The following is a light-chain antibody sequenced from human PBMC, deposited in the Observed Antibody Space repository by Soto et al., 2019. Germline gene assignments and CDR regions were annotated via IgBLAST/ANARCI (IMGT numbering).Light chain of an antibody. CDR2: EGS. Sequence: QSVLTQPASVSGSPGQSITISCTGTRSDFGSYNLVSWYQVHPDKAPKLIIYEGSKRPSRVSDRFSGSGSGNTASLTISGLQAEDEADYYCCSYAPSNNFGVDFGGGTKLTVL. J-gene: IGLJ2*01. CDR3: CSYAPSNNFGVD. CDR1: RSDFGSYNL. V-gene: IGLV2-23*03.